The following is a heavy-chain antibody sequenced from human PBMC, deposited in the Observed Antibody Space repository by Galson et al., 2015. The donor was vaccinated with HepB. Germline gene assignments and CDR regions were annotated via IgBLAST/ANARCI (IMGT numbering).Heavy chain of an antibody. Sequence: SLRLSCAASGFTFSSYAMHWVRQAPGKGLEWVAVISYDGSNKYYADSVKGRFTISRDNSKNTLYPQMNSLRAEDTAVYYCARDPAAGTVSGAFDIWGQGTMVTVSS. CDR2: ISYDGSNK. D-gene: IGHD6-13*01. CDR3: ARDPAAGTVSGAFDI. J-gene: IGHJ3*02. V-gene: IGHV3-30-3*01. CDR1: GFTFSSYA.